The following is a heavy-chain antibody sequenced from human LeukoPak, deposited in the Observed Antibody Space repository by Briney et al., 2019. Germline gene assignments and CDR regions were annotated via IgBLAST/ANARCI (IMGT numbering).Heavy chain of an antibody. J-gene: IGHJ5*02. D-gene: IGHD3-10*01. CDR3: ARDSVFGGMTTPNWFDP. V-gene: IGHV3-21*01. CDR2: ISSSSSYI. CDR1: GFTFSSYS. Sequence: PGGSLRLSCAASGFTFSSYSMNWVRQAPGKGLEWVSSISSSSSYIYYADSVKGRFTISRDNAKNSLYLQMNSLRAEDTAVYYCARDSVFGGMTTPNWFDPWGQGTLVTVSS.